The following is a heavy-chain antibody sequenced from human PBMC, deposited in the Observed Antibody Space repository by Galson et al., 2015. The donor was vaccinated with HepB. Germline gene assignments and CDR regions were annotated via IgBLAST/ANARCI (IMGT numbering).Heavy chain of an antibody. CDR3: ARSGDDYDILTGYRPHRFDY. V-gene: IGHV5-10-1*01. CDR2: IDPSDSYT. D-gene: IGHD3-9*01. CDR1: GYSFTSYW. Sequence: QSGAEVKKPGESLRISCKGSGYSFTSYWISWVRQMPGKGLEWMGRIDPSDSYTNYSPSFQGHVTISADKSISTAYLQWSSLKASDTAMYYCARSGDDYDILTGYRPHRFDYWGQGTLVTVSS. J-gene: IGHJ4*02.